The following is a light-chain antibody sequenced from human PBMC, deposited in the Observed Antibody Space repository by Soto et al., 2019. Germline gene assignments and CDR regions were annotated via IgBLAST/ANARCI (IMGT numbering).Light chain of an antibody. CDR2: DDD. CDR1: SPNVGPPDA. J-gene: IGLJ1*01. CDR3: QSYDSALNVYV. V-gene: IGLV1-40*01. Sequence: QSALTQPPSVSGAPGRRVTIPATGASPNVGPPDAVHWYQHLSGKTPKLLIYDDDVRPSGVPDRFSASKSGTSASLVIAGLQDEDEGDYYCQSYDSALNVYVFGTGTKVTVL.